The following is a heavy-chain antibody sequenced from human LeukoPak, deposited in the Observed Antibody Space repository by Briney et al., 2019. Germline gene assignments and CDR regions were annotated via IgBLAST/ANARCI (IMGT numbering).Heavy chain of an antibody. CDR2: IYFSGTA. CDR3: ARVKAAGDAFDI. J-gene: IGHJ3*02. V-gene: IGHV4-61*01. Sequence: SETLSLTCTASGGSVSSGNYYWSWIRQPPGRGLGWIAYIYFSGTANYNPSLKSRVTISVDTSKNQFSLRLNSVTAADTAVYYCARVKAAGDAFDIWGQGTMVTVSS. CDR1: GGSVSSGNYY. D-gene: IGHD6-25*01.